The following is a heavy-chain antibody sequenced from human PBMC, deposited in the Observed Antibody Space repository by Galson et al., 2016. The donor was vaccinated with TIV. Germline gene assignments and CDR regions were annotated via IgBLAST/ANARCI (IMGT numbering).Heavy chain of an antibody. J-gene: IGHJ6*02. CDR3: ARQAGRGYGLDV. Sequence: QSGAEVKKPGEALKISCKGSGYPFSSWWIAWVRQMPGKGLEWMGKIDPDDSETRYSPSFQGQVTISVDKSTRTAFLQWRSLKASDTGMDYCARQAGRGYGLDVWGLGTTVIV. V-gene: IGHV5-51*01. CDR2: IDPDDSET. D-gene: IGHD3-3*01. CDR1: GYPFSSWW.